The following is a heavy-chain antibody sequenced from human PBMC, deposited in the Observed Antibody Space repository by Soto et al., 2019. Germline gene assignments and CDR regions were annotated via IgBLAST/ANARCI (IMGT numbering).Heavy chain of an antibody. CDR1: GYTFNRYA. J-gene: IGHJ4*02. Sequence: QVQLVQSGAEVRKPGASVTVSCKASGYTFNRYAISWLRQAPGQGPEWMGWITGDTLEARDARKLQGGVTLTRNTPTSTAYLGLRSLLDDATAVYYCARDRPTGHWGQGTLLTVYS. V-gene: IGHV1-18*01. CDR2: ITGDTLEA. CDR3: ARDRPTGH.